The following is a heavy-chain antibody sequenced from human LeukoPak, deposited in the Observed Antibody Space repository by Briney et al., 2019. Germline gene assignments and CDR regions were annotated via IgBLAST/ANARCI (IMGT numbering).Heavy chain of an antibody. D-gene: IGHD3-3*01. CDR1: GFTFSSYW. CDR2: INSDGSST. Sequence: GGSLRLSCAASGFTFSSYWMHWVRQAPGKGLVWVSRINSDGSSTSYADSVKGRFTISRDNAKNTLYLQMNSLRAEDTAVYYCARAQRLTIFGVVIIRHDAFDIWGQGTMVTVSS. V-gene: IGHV3-74*01. CDR3: ARAQRLTIFGVVIIRHDAFDI. J-gene: IGHJ3*02.